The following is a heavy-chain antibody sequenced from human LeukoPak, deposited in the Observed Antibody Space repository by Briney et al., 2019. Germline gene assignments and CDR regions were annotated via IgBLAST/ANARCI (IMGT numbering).Heavy chain of an antibody. D-gene: IGHD3-10*01. V-gene: IGHV3-21*01. CDR1: GLTFNSYW. Sequence: GGSLRLSCAASGLTFNSYWMHWVRQAPGKGLDWVSSISSSHNNIYYADSVKGRFSISRDNAKNSLFLQMNSLRAEDTAVYYCVRDRSPGYFDYWGQGTLVTVSS. CDR2: ISSSHNNI. CDR3: VRDRSPGYFDY. J-gene: IGHJ4*02.